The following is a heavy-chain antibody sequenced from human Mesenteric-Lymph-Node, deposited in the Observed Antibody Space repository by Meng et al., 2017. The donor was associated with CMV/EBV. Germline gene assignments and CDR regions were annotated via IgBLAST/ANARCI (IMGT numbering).Heavy chain of an antibody. V-gene: IGHV4-59*01. CDR1: GGSISTYY. D-gene: IGHD4-17*01. CDR2: IHYSGST. CDR3: ARGNLRRVTTDY. Sequence: GSLRLSCTVSGGSISTYYWSWIRQPPGKGLEWIGYIHYSGSTNNNPSLKSRVTISEDTSKNQISLKLSSVTAADTAVYYCARGNLRRVTTDYWGQGTLVTVSS. J-gene: IGHJ4*02.